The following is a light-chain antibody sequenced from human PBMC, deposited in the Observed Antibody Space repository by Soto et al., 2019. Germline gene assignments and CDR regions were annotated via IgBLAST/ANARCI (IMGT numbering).Light chain of an antibody. CDR3: QQCHDLPYT. CDR1: QKIYRF. Sequence: IQMTQSPSSLSASVGDRVTITCRASQKIYRFVNWYQQRPGKAPSLLIYDASTLQGGVPSRFSGSGSGTDFSLTISNLQPEDFATHYCQQCHDLPYTFGQGTSLEIK. CDR2: DAS. J-gene: IGKJ2*01. V-gene: IGKV1-39*01.